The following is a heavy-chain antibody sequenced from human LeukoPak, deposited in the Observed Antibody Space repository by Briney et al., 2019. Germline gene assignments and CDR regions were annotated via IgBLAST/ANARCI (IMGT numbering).Heavy chain of an antibody. D-gene: IGHD1-26*01. CDR3: ARDMGEVVGATLDY. CDR1: GYTFTGYY. J-gene: IGHJ4*02. Sequence: ASVKVSCKASGYTFTGYYMHWMRQAPGQGLEWMGRINPNSGGANYAQKFQGRVTMTRDTSISTAYMELSRLRSDDTAVYYCARDMGEVVGATLDYWGQGTLVTVSS. CDR2: INPNSGGA. V-gene: IGHV1-2*06.